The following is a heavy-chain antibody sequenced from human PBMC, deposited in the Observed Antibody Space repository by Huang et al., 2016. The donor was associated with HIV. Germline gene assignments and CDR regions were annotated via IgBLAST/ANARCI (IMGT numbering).Heavy chain of an antibody. V-gene: IGHV3-30*03. CDR2: VSNDGNEK. J-gene: IGHJ6*03. CDR1: GFSFTSYD. Sequence: QGQLVESGGGVVQPGRSLRLSCAASGFSFTSYDMQWVRQVPGKGLDWVSFVSNDGNEKYYADSVKGRFTISRDNFKNTLYLQMNSLRTGDTAVYFCLPARHVSHYYYMDVWGKGTTVIVSS. CDR3: LPARHVSHYYYMDV.